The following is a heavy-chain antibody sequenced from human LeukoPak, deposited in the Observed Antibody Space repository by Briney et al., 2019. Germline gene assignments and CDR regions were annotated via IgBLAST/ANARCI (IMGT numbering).Heavy chain of an antibody. D-gene: IGHD6-13*01. Sequence: PSETLSLTCTVSGGSISSYYWSWIRQPPGKGLEWIGYIYYSGSTNYNPSLKSRVTISVDTSKNQFSLKLSSVTAADTAVYYCARDIAAATDWFDPWGQGTLVTVSS. V-gene: IGHV4-59*12. CDR2: IYYSGST. CDR1: GGSISSYY. CDR3: ARDIAAATDWFDP. J-gene: IGHJ5*02.